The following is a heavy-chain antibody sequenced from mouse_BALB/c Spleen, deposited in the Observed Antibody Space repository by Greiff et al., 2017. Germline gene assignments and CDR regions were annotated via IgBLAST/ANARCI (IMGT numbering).Heavy chain of an antibody. CDR2: INSNGGST. CDR1: GFTFSSYG. Sequence: EVKVVESGGGLVQPGGSLKLSCAASGFTFSSYGMSWVRQTPDKRLELVATINSNGGSTYYPDSVKGRFTISRDNAKNTLYLQMSSLKSEDTAMYYCARPTATWFAYWGQGTLVTVSA. V-gene: IGHV5-6-3*01. CDR3: ARPTATWFAY. J-gene: IGHJ3*01. D-gene: IGHD1-2*01.